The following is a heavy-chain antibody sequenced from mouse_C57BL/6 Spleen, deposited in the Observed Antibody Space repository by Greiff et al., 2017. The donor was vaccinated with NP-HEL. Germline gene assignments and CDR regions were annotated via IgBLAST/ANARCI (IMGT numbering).Heavy chain of an antibody. D-gene: IGHD1-1*01. CDR3: ARNYYEGVFDY. CDR1: GFTFSDYY. J-gene: IGHJ2*01. CDR2: INYDGSST. Sequence: DVKLVESEGGLVQPGSSMKLSCTASGFTFSDYYMAWVRQVPEKGLEWVANINYDGSSTYYLDSLKSRFIISRDNAKNILYLQMSSLKSEDTATYYCARNYYEGVFDYWGQGTTLTVSS. V-gene: IGHV5-16*01.